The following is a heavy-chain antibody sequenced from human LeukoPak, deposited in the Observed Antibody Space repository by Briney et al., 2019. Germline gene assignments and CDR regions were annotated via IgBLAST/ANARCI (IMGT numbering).Heavy chain of an antibody. V-gene: IGHV3-23*01. D-gene: IGHD2-15*01. J-gene: IGHJ4*02. CDR2: ISGSGGST. CDR1: GFTFSSYG. Sequence: GGSLRLSCAASGFTFSSYGMSWVRQAPGKGLEWVSAISGSGGSTYYADSVKGRFTISRDTSENTLYLQMNNLRAEDTAVYYCARSSDGSWDYWGQGALVTVSS. CDR3: ARSSDGSWDY.